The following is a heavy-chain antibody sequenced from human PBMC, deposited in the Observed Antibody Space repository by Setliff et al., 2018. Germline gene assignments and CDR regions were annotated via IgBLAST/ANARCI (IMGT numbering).Heavy chain of an antibody. CDR2: ISPYSGNT. J-gene: IGHJ4*02. CDR1: GFTFKTYS. V-gene: IGHV1-18*01. Sequence: AASVKVSCKASGFTFKTYSFSWIRQAPEQGLEWVGWISPYSGNTNYPQWLQDRVTMTIDTSATTVYMELKSLRSDDTAVYYCVRSSAPQVVLAADFDFWGQGTPVTVSS. D-gene: IGHD6-19*01. CDR3: VRSSAPQVVLAADFDF.